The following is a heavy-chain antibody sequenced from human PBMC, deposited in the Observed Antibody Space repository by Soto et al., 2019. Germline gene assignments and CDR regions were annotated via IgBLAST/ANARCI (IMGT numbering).Heavy chain of an antibody. CDR1: GYSFSSHW. CDR2: IYPGDSDT. CDR3: ASLYASRGSRSAAPNSWFDP. Sequence: GESLKISCKGSGYSFSSHWIGWVRQMPGKGLEWMGIIYPGDSDTRYSPSFQGQVTISADKSSSTAYLHWSSLKASDTAMYSFASLYASRGSRSAAPNSWFDPWGQGTLVTVSS. V-gene: IGHV5-51*01. J-gene: IGHJ5*02. D-gene: IGHD3-16*01.